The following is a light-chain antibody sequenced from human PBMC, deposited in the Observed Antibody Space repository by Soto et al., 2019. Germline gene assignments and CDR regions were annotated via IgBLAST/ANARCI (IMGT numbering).Light chain of an antibody. J-gene: IGKJ1*01. V-gene: IGKV1-5*03. CDR3: QQHQTYSQ. Sequence: DIQMTQSPSTLSASVGDRVTITCRASQSINTWLAWYQLKPGRAPKLLISKASTLESGASSRFSDNGSGTEFTLTNSSLQPDDFPTYYCQQHQTYSQFAQGTKVELK. CDR1: QSINTW. CDR2: KAS.